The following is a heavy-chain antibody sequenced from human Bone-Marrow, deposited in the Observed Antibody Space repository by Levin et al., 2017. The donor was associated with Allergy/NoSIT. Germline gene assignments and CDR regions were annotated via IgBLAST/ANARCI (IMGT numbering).Heavy chain of an antibody. D-gene: IGHD2/OR15-2a*01. Sequence: ASVKVSCQGSGYDFTSYWIGWVRQMPGEGLEWMGTIYPGDSDTRYSPSFEGQVTMSAEKSISTAYLQWSSLKASDTAVYYCARLNRASLGYFGMDVWGQGTTVTVSS. CDR3: ARLNRASLGYFGMDV. V-gene: IGHV5-51*01. J-gene: IGHJ6*02. CDR1: GYDFTSYW. CDR2: IYPGDSDT.